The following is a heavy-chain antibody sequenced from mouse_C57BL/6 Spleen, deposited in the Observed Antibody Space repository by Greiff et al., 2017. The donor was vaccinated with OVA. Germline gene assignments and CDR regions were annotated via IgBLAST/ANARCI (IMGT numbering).Heavy chain of an antibody. D-gene: IGHD1-1*01. CDR2: IDPSASEP. Sequence: QVQLQQPGAELVRPGSSVKLSCKASGYTFTSYWMHWVKQRPIQGHEWIGNIDPSASEPPSTHTFQDQATLPVDKSSSTAYMQLSILTSEYSAVYFFARVYCGSKNWAYFDYWGQGTTLTVSS. J-gene: IGHJ2*01. CDR1: GYTFTSYW. CDR3: ARVYCGSKNWAYFDY. V-gene: IGHV1-52*01.